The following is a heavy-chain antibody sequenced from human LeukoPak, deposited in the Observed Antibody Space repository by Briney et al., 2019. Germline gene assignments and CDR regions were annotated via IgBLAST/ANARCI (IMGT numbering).Heavy chain of an antibody. V-gene: IGHV3-9*01. J-gene: IGHJ4*02. D-gene: IGHD3-3*01. CDR2: ISWNSGSI. CDR3: AKDISRGRFLEWLLFDY. CDR1: GFTFDDYA. Sequence: GGSLRLSCAASGFTFDDYAMHWVRQAPGKGLEWVSGISWNSGSIGYADSVKGRFTISRDNAMNSLYLQMNSLRAEDTALYYCAKDISRGRFLEWLLFDYWGQGTLVTVSS.